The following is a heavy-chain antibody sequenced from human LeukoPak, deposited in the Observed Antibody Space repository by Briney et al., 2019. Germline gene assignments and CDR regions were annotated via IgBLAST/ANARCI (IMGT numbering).Heavy chain of an antibody. J-gene: IGHJ3*02. Sequence: GGSLRLSCAASGFTFRMYAMSWVRQAPGKGLGWVSSISGSGDNTYYADSVKGRFTISRDNSKNTLYLQMNSLRAEDTAVYYCAKDLGVGGYCSSTSCVGYAFDIWGQGTMVTVSS. CDR3: AKDLGVGGYCSSTSCVGYAFDI. D-gene: IGHD2-2*01. CDR2: ISGSGDNT. CDR1: GFTFRMYA. V-gene: IGHV3-23*01.